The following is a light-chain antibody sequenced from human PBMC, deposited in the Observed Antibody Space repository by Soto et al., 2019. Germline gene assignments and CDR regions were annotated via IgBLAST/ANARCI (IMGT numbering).Light chain of an antibody. J-gene: IGLJ2*01. CDR1: SSDVGGYNY. V-gene: IGLV2-14*01. CDR2: EVN. Sequence: QSALTQPAFVSGSPGQSITISCTGTSSDVGGYNYVSWYQQHPGRAPQLMIFEVNNRPSGVSSRFSGSKSGNTASLTISGLQAEDEDDYYCSSYTSSVTLVFGGGTQLTVL. CDR3: SSYTSSVTLV.